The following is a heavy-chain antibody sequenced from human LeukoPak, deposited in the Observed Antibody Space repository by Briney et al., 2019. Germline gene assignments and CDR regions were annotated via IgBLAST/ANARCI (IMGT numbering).Heavy chain of an antibody. CDR1: GFTFSGSA. J-gene: IGHJ3*02. CDR3: TRRAPSDYGNYVGAIDI. Sequence: GGSLRLSCAASGFTFSGSAMHWVRQASGKGREWVGRIRSKANSYATAYAASVKGRFTISRDDSKSTAFLQMNSLKTEDTAVYYCTRRAPSDYGNYVGAIDIWGQGSVVTVSS. D-gene: IGHD4-11*01. V-gene: IGHV3-73*01. CDR2: IRSKANSYAT.